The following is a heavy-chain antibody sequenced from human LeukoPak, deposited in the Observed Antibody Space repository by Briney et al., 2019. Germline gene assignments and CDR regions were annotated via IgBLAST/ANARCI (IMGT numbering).Heavy chain of an antibody. CDR1: GYTFTGYY. D-gene: IGHD1-14*01. CDR2: INPNSGGT. CDR3: AKAPSTRNAFDI. V-gene: IGHV1-2*02. Sequence: ASVKVSCKASGYTFTGYYMHWVRQAPGQGLEWMGWINPNSGGTNYAQKFQGRVTMTRDTSISTAYMELSRLRSDDTAVYYCAKAPSTRNAFDIWGQGTMVTVSS. J-gene: IGHJ3*02.